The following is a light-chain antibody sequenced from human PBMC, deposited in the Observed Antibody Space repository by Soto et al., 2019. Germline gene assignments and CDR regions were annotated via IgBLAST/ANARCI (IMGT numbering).Light chain of an antibody. CDR2: DVI. J-gene: IGLJ3*02. V-gene: IGLV2-11*01. CDR1: SSDVGAYNF. Sequence: QSALTQPRSVSGSPGQSVTISCTGTSSDVGAYNFVSWYRQNPGKAPKLILYDVIKRPSGVPDRFSGSKSGNTASLIISGLQTEDEADYHCSSYAGSHTYEVFGGGTKLTVL. CDR3: SSYAGSHTYEV.